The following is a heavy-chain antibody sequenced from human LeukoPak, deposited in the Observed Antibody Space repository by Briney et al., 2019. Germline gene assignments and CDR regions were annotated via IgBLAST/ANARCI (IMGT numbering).Heavy chain of an antibody. Sequence: GASVKVSCKASGYTFTGYYMHWVRQAPGQGLEWMGWINPNSGGTNYAQKFQGRVTMTRDTSISTAYMELSRLRSDDTAVYYYARGDGSSWYWVDYWGQGTLVTVSS. V-gene: IGHV1-2*02. CDR2: INPNSGGT. J-gene: IGHJ4*02. D-gene: IGHD6-13*01. CDR3: ARGDGSSWYWVDY. CDR1: GYTFTGYY.